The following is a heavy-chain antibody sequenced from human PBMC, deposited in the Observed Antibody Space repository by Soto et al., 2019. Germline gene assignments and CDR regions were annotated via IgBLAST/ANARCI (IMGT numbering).Heavy chain of an antibody. J-gene: IGHJ6*01. CDR3: ARYTYYDFCSGYNYYYYGMDV. CDR2: IYYSGST. D-gene: IGHD3-3*01. V-gene: IGHV4-59*01. CDR1: GGSISSYY. Sequence: SETLSLTCTVSGGSISSYYWSWIRQPPRKGLEWIGYIYYSGSTNYNPSLKSRVTISVDTSKNQFSLKLSSLTAADTALYYCARYTYYDFCSGYNYYYYGMDVWGQGTTVTVSS.